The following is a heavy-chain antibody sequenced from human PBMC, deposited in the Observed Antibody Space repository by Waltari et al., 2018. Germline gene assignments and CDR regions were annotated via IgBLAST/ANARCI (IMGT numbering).Heavy chain of an antibody. CDR3: ARGLGFYYENSGYDN. J-gene: IGHJ4*02. D-gene: IGHD3-22*01. CDR1: GGTFNHSR. Sequence: QVQLVQSGAEVRKPGSSVKVACKILGGTFNHSRLSWVRQAPGQGREWVGGIVHALNIANYAPRFQDRVSITADRSTNTTYMEMNTLTSDDTAVYYCARGLGFYYENSGYDNWGQGTLVTVSS. V-gene: IGHV1-69*10. CDR2: IVHALNIA.